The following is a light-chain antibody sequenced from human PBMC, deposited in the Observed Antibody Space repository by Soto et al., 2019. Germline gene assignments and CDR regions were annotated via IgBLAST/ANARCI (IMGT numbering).Light chain of an antibody. CDR3: QPSYSTPLT. CDR1: QSISSY. V-gene: IGKV1-39*01. Sequence: DIQMTQSPSSLSASVGDRVTITCRASQSISSYLNWYQQKPGKAPKLLIYAASSLQSGVPSRFSCSGSGTDFAFTISSLQPEDFATFYCQPSYSTPLTFGGGTKVEIK. J-gene: IGKJ4*01. CDR2: AAS.